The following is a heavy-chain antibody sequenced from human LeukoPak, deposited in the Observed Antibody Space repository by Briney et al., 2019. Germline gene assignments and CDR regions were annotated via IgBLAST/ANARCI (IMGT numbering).Heavy chain of an antibody. V-gene: IGHV1-46*01. Sequence: ASVKVSCKASGYTFTSYDINWVRQATGQGLEWMGIINPSGGSTSYAQKFQGRVTMTRDMSKSTVYMELSSLRAEDTAVYYCARDSAITYWYYDLWGCGILVTVSS. CDR2: INPSGGST. CDR3: ARDSAITYWYYDL. D-gene: IGHD2-2*01. CDR1: GYTFTSYD. J-gene: IGHJ2*01.